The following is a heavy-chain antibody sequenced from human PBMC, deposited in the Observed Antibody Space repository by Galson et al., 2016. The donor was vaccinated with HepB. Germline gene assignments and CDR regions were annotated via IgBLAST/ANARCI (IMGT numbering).Heavy chain of an antibody. CDR2: FEPEDGET. V-gene: IGHV1-24*01. CDR1: GYSLTEVS. J-gene: IGHJ5*02. CDR3: AVGAMAA. Sequence: SVKVPCKVSGYSLTEVSMHWVRQAPGKGLEWMGGFEPEDGETIYAQKFQGRVTVTEDASTDTAYMELSSLRSDDTAVYYCAVGAMAAWGQGTLVTVSS. D-gene: IGHD1-26*01.